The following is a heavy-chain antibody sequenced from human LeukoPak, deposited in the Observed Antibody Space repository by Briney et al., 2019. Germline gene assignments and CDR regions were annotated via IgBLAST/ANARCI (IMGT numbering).Heavy chain of an antibody. CDR1: GGSISSSSYY. J-gene: IGHJ5*02. CDR2: NYYSGST. CDR3: ARLYGDYVLFDWFDP. Sequence: SETLSLTCTVSGGSISSSSYYWGWIRQPPGKGLEWVGSNYYSGSTYYNPSLKSRVTISVDTSKNQFSLKLSSVTAADTAVYYCARLYGDYVLFDWFDPWGQGTLVTVSS. D-gene: IGHD4-17*01. V-gene: IGHV4-39*01.